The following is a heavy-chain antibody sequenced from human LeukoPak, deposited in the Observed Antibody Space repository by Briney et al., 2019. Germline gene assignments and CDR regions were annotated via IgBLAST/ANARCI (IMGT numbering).Heavy chain of an antibody. V-gene: IGHV4-34*01. CDR3: ARESAERYFDY. CDR1: GGSFSGYY. J-gene: IGHJ4*02. D-gene: IGHD3-9*01. CDR2: INHSGST. Sequence: SETLSLTCAVYGGSFSGYYWSWIRQPPGKGLEWIGEINHSGSTNYNPSLKSRVTISVDTSKNQFSLKLSSATAADTAVYYCARESAERYFDYWGQGTLVTVSS.